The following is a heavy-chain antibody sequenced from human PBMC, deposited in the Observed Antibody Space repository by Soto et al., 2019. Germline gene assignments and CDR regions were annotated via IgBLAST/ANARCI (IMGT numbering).Heavy chain of an antibody. J-gene: IGHJ4*02. CDR2: IGPDPSNT. CDR3: TTARHCSRDACPAAE. CDR1: GFTFSTTG. Sequence: EVHLLESGGGLVQPGGSLRLSCTTSGFTFSTTGMLWLRQPPGKGLEWVSAIGPDPSNTKYTDSVKGRFTISRDNSKNTVFLQMTSLGAADTALYYCTTARHCSRDACPAAEWGQGTLITVSS. V-gene: IGHV3-23*01. D-gene: IGHD2-2*01.